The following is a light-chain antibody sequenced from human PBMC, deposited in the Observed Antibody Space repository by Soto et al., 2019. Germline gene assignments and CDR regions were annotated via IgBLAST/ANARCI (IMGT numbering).Light chain of an antibody. Sequence: VVMKISAATVSVTTRERATLSFRASQSVSSYLAWYQQKPGQAPRILIYGASNRATGIPDRFSGSGSGTDFTLTISRLEPEDFAVYYCQQYGSSGTFGQGTKVDI. J-gene: IGKJ1*01. V-gene: IGKV3-20*01. CDR2: GAS. CDR3: QQYGSSGT. CDR1: QSVSSY.